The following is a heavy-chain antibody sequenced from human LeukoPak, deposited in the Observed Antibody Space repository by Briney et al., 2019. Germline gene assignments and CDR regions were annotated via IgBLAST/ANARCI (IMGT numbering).Heavy chain of an antibody. CDR3: ARVGNSGYEIRY. CDR1: GGSFSGYY. CDR2: INHSGST. V-gene: IGHV4-34*01. J-gene: IGHJ4*02. Sequence: PSETLPLTCAVYGGSFSGYYWSWIRQPPGKGLEWIGEINHSGSTNYNPSLKSRVTISVDTSKNQFSLKLSSVTAADTAVYYCARVGNSGYEIRYWGQGTLVTVSS. D-gene: IGHD5-12*01.